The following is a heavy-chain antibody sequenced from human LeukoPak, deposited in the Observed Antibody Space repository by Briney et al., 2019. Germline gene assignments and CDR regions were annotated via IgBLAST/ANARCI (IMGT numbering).Heavy chain of an antibody. Sequence: GGSLRLSCAASGFTFSSYAMSWVRQAPGKGLEWVSAISGSGGSTYYADSEKGRFTISRDNSKNTLYLQMNSLRAEDTAVYYCARAPRGYSYGYQYYFDYWGQGTLVTVSS. V-gene: IGHV3-23*01. CDR1: GFTFSSYA. D-gene: IGHD5-18*01. CDR2: ISGSGGST. CDR3: ARAPRGYSYGYQYYFDY. J-gene: IGHJ4*02.